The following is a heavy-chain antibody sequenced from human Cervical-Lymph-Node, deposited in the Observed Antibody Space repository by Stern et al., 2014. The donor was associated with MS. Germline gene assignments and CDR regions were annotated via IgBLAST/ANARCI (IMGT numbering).Heavy chain of an antibody. J-gene: IGHJ4*02. CDR1: GYRFANYW. V-gene: IGHV5-51*01. CDR2: IYPGDSDT. Sequence: EVQLVESGAEVKKSGESLKISCKGSGYRFANYWIGWVRQMPGKGLEWMGIIYPGDSDTRYSPSFEGQVTISADKSISTAFLHWSSPEASDTAIYYCARHYLTAVAPDHWGQGTLVTVSS. CDR3: ARHYLTAVAPDH. D-gene: IGHD4-23*01.